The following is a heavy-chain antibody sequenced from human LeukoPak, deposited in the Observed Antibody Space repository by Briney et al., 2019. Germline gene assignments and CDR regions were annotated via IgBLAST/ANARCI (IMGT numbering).Heavy chain of an antibody. CDR2: ISYDGSNK. D-gene: IGHD3-22*01. CDR1: GFTFSSYA. V-gene: IGHV3-30*04. J-gene: IGHJ3*02. Sequence: GGSLRLSCVASGFTFSSYAMHWVRQAPGKGLEWVAVISYDGSNKYYADSVKGRFTISRDNSKNTLYLQMNSLRAEDTAVYYCARDEIVVVITGAFDIWGQGTMVTVSS. CDR3: ARDEIVVVITGAFDI.